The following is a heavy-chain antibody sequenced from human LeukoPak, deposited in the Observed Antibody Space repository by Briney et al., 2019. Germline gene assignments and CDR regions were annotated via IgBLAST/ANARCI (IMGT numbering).Heavy chain of an antibody. V-gene: IGHV4-4*02. D-gene: IGHD3-22*01. Sequence: SGTLSLTCAVSGGSISSSNWWSWVRQPPGKGLEWIGEIYHSGSTNYNPSLKSRVTISVDKSKNQFSLKLSSVTAADTAVYYCARAPPYYYDSSGHNRYFDLWGRGTLVTVSS. CDR1: GGSISSSNW. CDR2: IYHSGST. CDR3: ARAPPYYYDSSGHNRYFDL. J-gene: IGHJ2*01.